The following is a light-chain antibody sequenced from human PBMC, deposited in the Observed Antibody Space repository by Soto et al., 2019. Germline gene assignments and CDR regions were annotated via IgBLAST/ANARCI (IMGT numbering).Light chain of an antibody. CDR1: RLGNKY. CDR2: QDT. J-gene: IGLJ2*01. CDR3: QAWDGSTVV. V-gene: IGLV3-1*01. Sequence: YELSQPPSLSVSPGQTASIPCSGDRLGNKYVCWYQQKPGQSPVLVIYQDTKRPSGIPERFSGSNSGNTATLTISGTQAMDEADYYCQAWDGSTVVFGGGTKVTVL.